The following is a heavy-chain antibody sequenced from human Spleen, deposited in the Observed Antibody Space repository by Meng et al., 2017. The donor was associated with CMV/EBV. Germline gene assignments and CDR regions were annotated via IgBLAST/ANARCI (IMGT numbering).Heavy chain of an antibody. CDR1: GGSISSYY. J-gene: IGHJ5*02. D-gene: IGHD6-19*01. V-gene: IGHV4-59*01. CDR2: VSYSGNT. Sequence: TVSGGSISSYYWSWIRQPPGKGLEWIGYVSYSGNTNYNPSLKSRVTISVDTSKNQFSLRLRSVTAADTAVYYCARRPRSGWYYWFDPWGQGTLVTVSS. CDR3: ARRPRSGWYYWFDP.